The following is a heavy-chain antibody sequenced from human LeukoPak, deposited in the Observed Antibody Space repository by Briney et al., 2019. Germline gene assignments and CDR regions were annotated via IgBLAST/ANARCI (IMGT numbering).Heavy chain of an antibody. CDR1: GSSVRSVYY. CDR2: IYHSGTT. V-gene: IGHV4-38-2*01. D-gene: IGHD3-16*01. J-gene: IGHJ4*02. CDR3: ARQNGFGEEFDY. Sequence: SETLSLTCAVSGSSVRSVYYCAWIRQPPGKGLQWIGGIYHSGTTYYNPSLKSRLTISVDTSKNQFSLRLSSVTAADTAVYYCARQNGFGEEFDYWGQGALVTVSS.